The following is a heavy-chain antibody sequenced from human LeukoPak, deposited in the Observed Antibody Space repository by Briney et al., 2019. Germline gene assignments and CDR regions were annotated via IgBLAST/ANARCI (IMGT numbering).Heavy chain of an antibody. J-gene: IGHJ6*03. D-gene: IGHD6-13*01. CDR1: GFTFSIYS. V-gene: IGHV3-21*01. Sequence: PGGSLRLSCAASGFTFSIYSMSWVRQAPGKGLEWVSSISSTSTYIYYADSVRGRFTISRDNAENSLYLQINSLGVEDTAVYSCARVAAGAEAHTLHYHYMDVWGKGTTVTVSS. CDR3: ARVAAGAEAHTLHYHYMDV. CDR2: ISSTSTYI.